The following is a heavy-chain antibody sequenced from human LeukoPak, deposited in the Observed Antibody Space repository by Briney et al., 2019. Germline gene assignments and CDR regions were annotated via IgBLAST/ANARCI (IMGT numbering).Heavy chain of an antibody. CDR1: GLTFTNAW. J-gene: IGHJ4*02. V-gene: IGHV3-15*01. CDR3: TTDLGLTMIRGVIVY. Sequence: KTGGSLRLSCAASGLTFTNAWMTWVRQAPGKGLEWVGRIKSKGDGETTDYAAPVKGRFSMSRDDSKATMYLQMYSLEAEDTAVYYCTTDLGLTMIRGVIVYWGQGALVTVSS. CDR2: IKSKGDGETT. D-gene: IGHD3-10*01.